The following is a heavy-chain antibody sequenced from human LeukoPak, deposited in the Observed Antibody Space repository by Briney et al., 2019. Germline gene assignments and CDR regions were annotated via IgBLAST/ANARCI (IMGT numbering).Heavy chain of an antibody. CDR1: GFTFSSYA. CDR3: AKWYGYCSGGSCYSGLYYYYYGMDV. J-gene: IGHJ6*02. D-gene: IGHD2-15*01. V-gene: IGHV3-23*01. Sequence: PGGSLRLSCAASGFTFSSYAMSWVRQAPGKGLEWVSAISGGGGSTYYADSVKGRFTISRDNSKNTLYLQMNSLRAEDTAVYYCAKWYGYCSGGSCYSGLYYYYYGMDVWGQGTTVTVSS. CDR2: ISGGGGST.